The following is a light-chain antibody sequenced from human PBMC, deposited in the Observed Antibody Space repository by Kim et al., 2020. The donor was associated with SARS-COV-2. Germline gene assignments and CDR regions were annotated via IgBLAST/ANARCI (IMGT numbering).Light chain of an antibody. CDR1: RLRSYY. CDR3: NSRDSSGNHYV. V-gene: IGLV3-19*01. CDR2: GKN. Sequence: AWGHKVRSTGQGDRLRSYYASWYQQKPGQAPVLVIYGKNNRPSGIPDRFSGSSSGNTASLTITGAQAEDEADYYCNSRDSSGNHYVFGTGTKVTVL. J-gene: IGLJ1*01.